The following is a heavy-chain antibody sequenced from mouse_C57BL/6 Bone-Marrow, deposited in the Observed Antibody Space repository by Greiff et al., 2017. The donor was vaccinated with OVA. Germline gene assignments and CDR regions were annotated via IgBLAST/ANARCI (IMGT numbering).Heavy chain of an antibody. CDR3: AIVGTAQTSWFAY. Sequence: QVQLQQPGAELVRPGSSVKLSCKASGYTFTSYWMHWVKQRPIQGLEWIGNIDPSDSETHYNQKFKDKATLTVDKSSSTAYMQLSSLTSEDSAVYYCAIVGTAQTSWFAYWGQGTLVTVS. CDR1: GYTFTSYW. J-gene: IGHJ3*01. V-gene: IGHV1-52*01. D-gene: IGHD3-2*02. CDR2: IDPSDSET.